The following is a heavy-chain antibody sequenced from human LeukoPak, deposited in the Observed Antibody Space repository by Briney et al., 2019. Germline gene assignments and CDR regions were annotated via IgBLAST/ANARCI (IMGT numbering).Heavy chain of an antibody. J-gene: IGHJ4*02. CDR1: GFTFSSYS. V-gene: IGHV3-21*01. D-gene: IGHD1-26*01. CDR3: ASYPYSGSYFFDY. CDR2: ISSSSSYI. Sequence: PGGSLRLSCAAPGFTFSSYSMNWVRQAPGKGLEWVSSISSSSSYIYYADSVKGRFTISRDNAKNSLYLQMNSLRAEDTAVYYCASYPYSGSYFFDYWGQGTLVTVSS.